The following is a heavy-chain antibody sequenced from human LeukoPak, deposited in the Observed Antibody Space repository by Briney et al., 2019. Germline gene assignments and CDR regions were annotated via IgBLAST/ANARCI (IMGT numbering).Heavy chain of an antibody. V-gene: IGHV3-7*01. J-gene: IGHJ4*02. CDR3: AIAAGWEQAY. CDR2: IKEDGSAR. CDR1: GFTFSSHW. D-gene: IGHD1-26*01. Sequence: GGSLRLSCAASGFTFSSHWLSWVRQAPGKGLEWVANIKEDGSARHYVDSVKGRFTISRDNAKKSLYLQMSSLRAEDTAVYYCAIAAGWEQAYWGQGTLVTVSS.